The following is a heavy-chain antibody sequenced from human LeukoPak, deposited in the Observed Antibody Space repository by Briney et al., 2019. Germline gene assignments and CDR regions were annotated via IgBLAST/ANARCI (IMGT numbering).Heavy chain of an antibody. CDR2: INHSGST. V-gene: IGHV4-34*01. CDR3: ARTLIDYGSDWYFDL. J-gene: IGHJ2*01. CDR1: GGSFSGYY. Sequence: PSETLSLTCAVYGGSFSGYYWSWIRQPPGKGLEWIGEINHSGSTNYNPSLKSRVTISVDTSKNQFSLKLSSVTAADTAVYCCARTLIDYGSDWYFDLWGRGTLVTVSS. D-gene: IGHD4-17*01.